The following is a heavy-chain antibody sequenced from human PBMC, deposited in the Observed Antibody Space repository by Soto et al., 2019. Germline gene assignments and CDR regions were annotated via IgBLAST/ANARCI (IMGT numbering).Heavy chain of an antibody. CDR2: IIPIFGTA. CDR3: ARSAEVVVITNPYFDY. CDR1: GGTFSSYA. V-gene: IGHV1-69*01. J-gene: IGHJ4*02. Sequence: QVPLVQSGAEVKKPGSSVKVSCKASGGTFSSYAISWVRQAPGQGLEWMGGIIPIFGTANYAQKFQGRVTITADESTSTAYMELSSLRSEDTAVYYCARSAEVVVITNPYFDYWGQGTLVTVSS. D-gene: IGHD3-22*01.